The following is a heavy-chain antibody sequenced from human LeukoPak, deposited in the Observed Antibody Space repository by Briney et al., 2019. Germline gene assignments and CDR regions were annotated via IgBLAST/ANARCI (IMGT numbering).Heavy chain of an antibody. J-gene: IGHJ4*02. D-gene: IGHD1-26*01. CDR3: TTSGTMHDY. V-gene: IGHV3-73*01. Sequence: GGSLRLSCAASGFTFSGSALHWVRQASGKGLEWVGRIRSKPNNYVTAYAASVKGRFTISRDDSKNTAYLQMNSLKTEDTAIYYCTTSGTMHDYWGQGTLVTVSS. CDR1: GFTFSGSA. CDR2: IRSKPNNYVT.